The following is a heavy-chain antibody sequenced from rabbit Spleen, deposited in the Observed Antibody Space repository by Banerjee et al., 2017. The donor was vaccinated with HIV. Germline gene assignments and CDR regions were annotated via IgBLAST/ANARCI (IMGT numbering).Heavy chain of an antibody. J-gene: IGHJ4*01. Sequence: QSLEESGGDLVKPGASLTLTCTASGFSFSDRDVMCWVRQAPGKGLEWIACINTATTKPVYASWAKGRFTISRTSSTTVTLQMTSLTVADMATYFCARDAGSGPYIDGYFSLWGPGTLVTVS. CDR3: ARDAGSGPYIDGYFSL. V-gene: IGHV1S40*01. D-gene: IGHD8-1*01. CDR1: GFSFSDRDV. CDR2: INTATTKP.